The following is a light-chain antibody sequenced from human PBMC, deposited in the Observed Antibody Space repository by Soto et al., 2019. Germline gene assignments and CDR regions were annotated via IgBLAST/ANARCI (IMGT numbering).Light chain of an antibody. CDR2: KTS. CDR1: QSISPW. CDR3: QHYNPYSRT. J-gene: IGKJ1*01. Sequence: DIQMTQSPSTLSASVGDRVTITCRASQSISPWLAWYQQKPGKAPKVLIYKTSTLQSGVPSRFSGSGSGTEFTLTISSLQPDDFATYYCQHYNPYSRTFGQGTKVEL. V-gene: IGKV1-5*03.